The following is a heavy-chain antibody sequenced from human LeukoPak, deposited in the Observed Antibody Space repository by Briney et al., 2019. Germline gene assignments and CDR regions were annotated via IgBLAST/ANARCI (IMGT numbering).Heavy chain of an antibody. Sequence: GGSLRLSCAASGFTFSDYNMRWIRQAPGKGLEWVSSISRSGSTKYYADSVKGRFTISRDNAKNSLFLQMNSLRAEDTAVYYCARAHPRGWLYGFDIWGQGTMVTVYS. CDR1: GFTFSDYN. CDR2: ISRSGSTK. D-gene: IGHD3-9*01. J-gene: IGHJ3*02. CDR3: ARAHPRGWLYGFDI. V-gene: IGHV3-11*01.